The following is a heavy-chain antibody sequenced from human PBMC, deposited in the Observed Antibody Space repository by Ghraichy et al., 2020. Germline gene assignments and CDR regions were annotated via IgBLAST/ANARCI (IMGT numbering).Heavy chain of an antibody. D-gene: IGHD4-17*01. CDR1: GFTFSSYW. CDR2: IKQDGSEK. V-gene: IGHV3-7*01. J-gene: IGHJ5*02. Sequence: GGSLRLSCVASGFTFSSYWMSWVRQAPGKGLEWVANIKQDGSEKYYVDSVKGRFTISRDNAKNSLYLQMNSLRAEDTAVYYCARDLGDSPRGWFDPWGQGTLVPVSS. CDR3: ARDLGDSPRGWFDP.